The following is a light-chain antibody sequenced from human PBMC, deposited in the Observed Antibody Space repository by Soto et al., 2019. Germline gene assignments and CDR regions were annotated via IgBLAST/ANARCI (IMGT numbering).Light chain of an antibody. CDR1: PSVPNY. CDR2: DAS. J-gene: IGKJ1*01. Sequence: EIVLTQSPGTLSLSPGERATLSCRASPSVPNYLAWYQQKPGQAPRLLIYDASNRATGIPARFSGSGSGTDFTLTISSLEPEDFAVYYCQQRSNWPQWTFGQGTKVDIK. CDR3: QQRSNWPQWT. V-gene: IGKV3-11*01.